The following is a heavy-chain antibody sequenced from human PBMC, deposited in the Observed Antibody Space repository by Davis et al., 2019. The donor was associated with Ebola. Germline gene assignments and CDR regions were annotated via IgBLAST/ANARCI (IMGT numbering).Heavy chain of an antibody. CDR1: GYSFPTYI. Sequence: ASVKVSCKASGYSFPTYIITWVRQAPGQGLEWMGWISVYNGNTEYTQKFQGRVTMTTDTSTGTAYMELRSLRSDDTAVYFCSRTSIVGTTTTASDIWGQGTKVTVSS. J-gene: IGHJ3*02. CDR2: ISVYNGNT. V-gene: IGHV1-18*04. CDR3: SRTSIVGTTTTASDI. D-gene: IGHD1-26*01.